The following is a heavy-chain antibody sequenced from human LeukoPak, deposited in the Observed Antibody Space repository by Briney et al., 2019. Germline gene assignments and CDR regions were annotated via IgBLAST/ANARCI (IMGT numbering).Heavy chain of an antibody. V-gene: IGHV1-69*11. CDR3: ARGRVDYYYYGMDV. Sequence: SVKVSCKASGGTFSSYAISWVRQAPGQGLEWMGRIIPILGTANYAQKFQGRVTITADESTSTAYMELSSLRSEDTAVYYCARGRVDYYYYGMDVWGQGTTVTVSS. CDR2: IIPILGTA. D-gene: IGHD2-15*01. J-gene: IGHJ6*02. CDR1: GGTFSSYA.